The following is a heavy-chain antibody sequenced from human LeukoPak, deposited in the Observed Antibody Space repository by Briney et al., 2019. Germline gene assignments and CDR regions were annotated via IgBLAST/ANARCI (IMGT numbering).Heavy chain of an antibody. CDR3: ARVQGSIAAAGTAYYYYMDV. V-gene: IGHV3-11*04. Sequence: GGSLRLSCAASGFTFDDYGMSWVRQAPGKGLEWVSYISSSGSTIYYADSVKGRFTISRDHAKNSLYLQMNSLRAEDTAVYYCARVQGSIAAAGTAYYYYMDVWGKGTTVTLSS. J-gene: IGHJ6*03. CDR1: GFTFDDYG. CDR2: ISSSGSTI. D-gene: IGHD6-13*01.